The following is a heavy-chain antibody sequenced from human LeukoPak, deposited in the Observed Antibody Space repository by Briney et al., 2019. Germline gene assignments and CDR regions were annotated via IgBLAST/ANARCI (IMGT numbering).Heavy chain of an antibody. Sequence: GGSLRLSCAASGFTFSSYSMNWVRQAPGKGLEWGSYISTTSRTIHYADSVKGRFTISRDNAKNSLYLQMNSLRAEDTAVYYCARAGHADSFDYWGQGTLVTVSS. V-gene: IGHV3-48*01. CDR1: GFTFSSYS. CDR3: ARAGHADSFDY. J-gene: IGHJ4*02. CDR2: ISTTSRTI. D-gene: IGHD2-21*01.